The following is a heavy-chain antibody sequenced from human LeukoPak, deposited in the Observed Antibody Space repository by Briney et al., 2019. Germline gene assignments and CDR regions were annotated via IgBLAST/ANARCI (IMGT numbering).Heavy chain of an antibody. V-gene: IGHV4/OR15-8*02. Sequence: SETLSLTCGVSGGSIRRTNWWSWVRQPPGQGLEWIGEISLSGQTNFNPSLNGRVTMSLDESRNQLSLKLTSVTDADTAIYYCSRESGAFCPFGYWGQGTLVIVPP. CDR1: GGSIRRTNW. CDR2: ISLSGQT. J-gene: IGHJ4*02. D-gene: IGHD1-26*01. CDR3: SRESGAFCPFGY.